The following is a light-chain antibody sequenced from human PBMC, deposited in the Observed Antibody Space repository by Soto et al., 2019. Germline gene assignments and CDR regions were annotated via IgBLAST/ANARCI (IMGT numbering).Light chain of an antibody. CDR3: QQYGNSPQT. Sequence: EIVLTQSPATLSLSPGQRATLSCRASQSVSSNYLAWYQQKPGQAPRLLLHGASSRDTSIPDRFSGSGSGTDFTLTISTLEPEDFAMYYGQQYGNSPQTFGQGTKVEI. CDR1: QSVSSNY. V-gene: IGKV3-20*01. J-gene: IGKJ2*01. CDR2: GAS.